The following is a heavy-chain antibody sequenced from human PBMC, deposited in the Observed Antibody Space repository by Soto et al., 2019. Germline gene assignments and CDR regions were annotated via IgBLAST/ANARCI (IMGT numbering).Heavy chain of an antibody. CDR1: GFSLTTRGVG. Sequence: QITLKESGQTLVKPTQIRTLTCTFSGFSLTTRGVGVGWIRQPPGEALEWLALIYCDEDERYGTSLRSRLTIIKDTYQNQAVLTMTNMEPVDLGKYYCAHSYRAYHDDGFDVWGQGTRVTVSA. J-gene: IGHJ3*01. CDR2: IYCDEDE. CDR3: AHSYRAYHDDGFDV. D-gene: IGHD2-2*01. V-gene: IGHV2-5*05.